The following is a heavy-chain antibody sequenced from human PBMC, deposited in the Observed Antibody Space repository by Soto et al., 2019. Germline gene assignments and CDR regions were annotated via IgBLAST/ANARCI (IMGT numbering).Heavy chain of an antibody. Sequence: EVQLVESGGGLVQPGGSLRLSCAASGFTVSSNYMSWVRQAPGKGLEWVSVIYSGGSTYYADSVKGRFTISRDNSKNTLYLQMNSLRAEDTAVYYCARRQGYYDSSGYWRAFDIWGQGTMVTVSS. CDR2: IYSGGST. V-gene: IGHV3-66*01. CDR1: GFTVSSNY. D-gene: IGHD3-22*01. CDR3: ARRQGYYDSSGYWRAFDI. J-gene: IGHJ3*02.